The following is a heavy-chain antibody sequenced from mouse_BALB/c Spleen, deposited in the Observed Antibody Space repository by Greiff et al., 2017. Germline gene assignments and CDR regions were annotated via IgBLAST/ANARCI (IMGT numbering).Heavy chain of an antibody. CDR3: AREEGYFDV. Sequence: VQLQQSGPELVKPGASVKMSCKASGYTFTSYYIHWVKQRPGQGLEWIGWIYPGDGSTKYNEKFKGKTTLTADKSSSTAYMLLSSLTSEDSAIYFCAREEGYFDVWGAGTTVTVSS. V-gene: IGHV1S56*01. J-gene: IGHJ1*01. CDR2: IYPGDGST. CDR1: GYTFTSYY.